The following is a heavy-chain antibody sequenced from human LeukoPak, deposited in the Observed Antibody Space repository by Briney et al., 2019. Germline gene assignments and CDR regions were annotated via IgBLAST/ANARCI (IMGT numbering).Heavy chain of an antibody. Sequence: GGSLRLSCAASGFTFDDYAMPWVRHAPGKGLEWVSLISWDGGSTYYADSVKGRFTISRDNSKNSLYLQMNSLRAEDTALYYCAKAGSGYSVYYFDYWGQGTLVTVSS. J-gene: IGHJ4*02. V-gene: IGHV3-43D*04. CDR1: GFTFDDYA. CDR3: AKAGSGYSVYYFDY. CDR2: ISWDGGST. D-gene: IGHD3-22*01.